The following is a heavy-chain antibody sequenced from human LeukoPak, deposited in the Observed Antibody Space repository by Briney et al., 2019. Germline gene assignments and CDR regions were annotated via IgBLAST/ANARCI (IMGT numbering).Heavy chain of an antibody. Sequence: ASVTVSCKASGYTFTNYGISWVRQAPGQGLEWMGWISAYNGNTKYAQKLQGRVTMTTDTSTSTACMELRSLRSDDTAVYYCARDLFVVAFDYWGQGTLVTVSS. CDR1: GYTFTNYG. CDR2: ISAYNGNT. J-gene: IGHJ4*02. CDR3: ARDLFVVAFDY. V-gene: IGHV1-18*01. D-gene: IGHD2-15*01.